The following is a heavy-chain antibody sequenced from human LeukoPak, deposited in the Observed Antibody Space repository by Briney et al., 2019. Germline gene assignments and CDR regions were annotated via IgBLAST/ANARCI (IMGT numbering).Heavy chain of an antibody. CDR3: ATRDSSGTGGAFDI. Sequence: ASVKVSCKXSGYTFTDYYMHWVQQAPGKGLEWMGLVDPEDGETIYAEKFQGRVTITADTSTDTAYMELSSLRSEDTAVYYCATRDSSGTGGAFDIWGQGKMVTVSS. CDR1: GYTFTDYY. CDR2: VDPEDGET. J-gene: IGHJ3*02. V-gene: IGHV1-69-2*01. D-gene: IGHD3-22*01.